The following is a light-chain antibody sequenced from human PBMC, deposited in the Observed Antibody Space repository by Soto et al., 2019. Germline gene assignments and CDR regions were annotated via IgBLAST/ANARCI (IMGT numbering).Light chain of an antibody. J-gene: IGKJ5*01. CDR3: QQYSHLIT. CDR2: DAS. CDR1: QDISNY. V-gene: IGKV1-33*01. Sequence: DSRMRQSSQSLSASVGARGTINCQASQDISNYLNWYQQKLGKAPKLLIYDASNLETGVPSRFSGSGSGTDFTFTISSLQPEDIATYYCQQYSHLITFGQGTRLEIK.